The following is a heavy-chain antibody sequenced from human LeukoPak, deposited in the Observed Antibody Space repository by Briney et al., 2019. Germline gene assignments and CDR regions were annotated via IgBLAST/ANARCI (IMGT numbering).Heavy chain of an antibody. CDR1: GFTFTTYW. V-gene: IGHV3-7*03. J-gene: IGHJ5*02. CDR3: ARAVAEWFDP. Sequence: GGSLRLSCEASGFTFTTYWMGWVRQAPGKGLEWVASIKQDGSVKYYVDSVKGRFTISRDNAKNSLYLQMNSLRAEDTAVYYCARAVAEWFDPWGQGTLVTVSS. D-gene: IGHD6-19*01. CDR2: IKQDGSVK.